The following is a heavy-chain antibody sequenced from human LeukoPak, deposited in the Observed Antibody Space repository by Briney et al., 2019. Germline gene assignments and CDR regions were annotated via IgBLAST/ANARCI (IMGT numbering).Heavy chain of an antibody. V-gene: IGHV1-18*01. Sequence: GASVKVSCKASGYTFTSYGISWVRQAPGQGLEWMGWISAYNGNTNYAQKLQGRVTMTTDTSTSTAYMELRSLRSDDTAVYYCARDARYCSSTSCYTPLFDYWGQGTLVTVSS. CDR2: ISAYNGNT. CDR1: GYTFTSYG. J-gene: IGHJ4*02. CDR3: ARDARYCSSTSCYTPLFDY. D-gene: IGHD2-2*02.